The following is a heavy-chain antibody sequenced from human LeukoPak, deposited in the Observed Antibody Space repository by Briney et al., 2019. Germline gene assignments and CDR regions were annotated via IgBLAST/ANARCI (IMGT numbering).Heavy chain of an antibody. CDR3: ASSYYDSSGYYFDY. CDR1: GYSFSDHW. CDR2: IYPGDSDT. J-gene: IGHJ4*02. D-gene: IGHD3-22*01. V-gene: IGHV5-51*01. Sequence: GESLKISCKSSGYSFSDHWVAWVRQMPGKGLEWMGIIYPGDSDTRYSPSFQGQVTISADKSISTAYLQWSSLKASDTAMYYCASSYYDSSGYYFDYWGQGTLVTVSS.